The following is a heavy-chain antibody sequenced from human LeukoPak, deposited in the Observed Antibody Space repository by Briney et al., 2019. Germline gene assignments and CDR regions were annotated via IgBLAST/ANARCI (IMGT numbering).Heavy chain of an antibody. D-gene: IGHD6-13*01. CDR1: GGSISSYY. Sequence: PSETLSLTCTVSGGSISSYYWSWIRQPPGKGLEWIGYIYYSGSTNYNPSLKSRVTISVDTSKNQFSLKLSSVTAADTAVYYCARLGLAAAGKPYYYYMDVWGKGTTVTVSS. CDR2: IYYSGST. J-gene: IGHJ6*03. V-gene: IGHV4-59*12. CDR3: ARLGLAAAGKPYYYYMDV.